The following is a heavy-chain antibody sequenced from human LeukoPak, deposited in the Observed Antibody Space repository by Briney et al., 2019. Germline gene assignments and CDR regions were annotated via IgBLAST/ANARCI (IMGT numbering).Heavy chain of an antibody. CDR2: IIPIFGTA. J-gene: IGHJ5*02. Sequence: SVKVSCKASGGTVSSYAISWVRQAPGQGLEWRGGIIPIFGTANYAQKFQGRVTITTDESTSTAYMELSSLRSEDTGVYYCARTLANRGRPNWFDPWGQATLLTVSS. CDR3: ARTLANRGRPNWFDP. CDR1: GGTVSSYA. D-gene: IGHD3-10*01. V-gene: IGHV1-69*05.